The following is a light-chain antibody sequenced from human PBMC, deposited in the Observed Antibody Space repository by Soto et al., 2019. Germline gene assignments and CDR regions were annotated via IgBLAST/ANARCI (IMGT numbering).Light chain of an antibody. CDR3: SSWDGRLTTVV. CDR1: TSNIGANY. CDR2: DND. Sequence: QSALTQPPSVSAAPGQRVSISCSGSTSNIGANYVSWYQHLPRTAPKVIIYDNDKRPSDIPARFSASKSGTSATLGISGLQTGDEAVYFCSSWDGRLTTVVFGGGTKVTVL. J-gene: IGLJ3*02. V-gene: IGLV1-51*01.